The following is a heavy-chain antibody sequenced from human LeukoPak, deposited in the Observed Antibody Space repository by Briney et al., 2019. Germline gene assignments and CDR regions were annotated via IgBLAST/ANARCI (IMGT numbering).Heavy chain of an antibody. D-gene: IGHD3-3*01. CDR3: AREDFGVANYFDY. J-gene: IGHJ4*02. CDR1: GGSFSDYY. CDR2: IYYSGST. Sequence: SETLSLTCAVYGGSFSDYYWSWIRQPPGKGLEWIGYIYYSGSTYYNPSLKSRVTISVDTSKNQFSLKLSSVTAADTAVYYCAREDFGVANYFDYWGQGTLVTVSS. V-gene: IGHV4-30-4*08.